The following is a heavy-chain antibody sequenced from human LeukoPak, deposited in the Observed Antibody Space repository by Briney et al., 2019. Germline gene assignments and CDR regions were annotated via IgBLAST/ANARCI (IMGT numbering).Heavy chain of an antibody. CDR1: GSTFSSYS. Sequence: GGSLRLSCEASGSTFSSYSMNWVRQAPEKGLEWISYISSSSTAIYSADSVKGRFTISRDNAKNSLSLQMNSLRDEDTAVYYCARDHLYAFDIWGQGTTVTVSS. J-gene: IGHJ3*02. D-gene: IGHD3-3*02. CDR2: ISSSSTAI. CDR3: ARDHLYAFDI. V-gene: IGHV3-48*02.